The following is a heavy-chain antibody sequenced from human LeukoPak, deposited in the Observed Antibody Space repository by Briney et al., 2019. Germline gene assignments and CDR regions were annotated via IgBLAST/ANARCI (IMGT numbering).Heavy chain of an antibody. D-gene: IGHD5-24*01. CDR2: IYYSGST. CDR1: GGSISSYY. CDR3: ARQGEMASHFDY. Sequence: SETLSLTCTVSGGSISSYYWSWIRQPPGKGLEWIGYIYYSGSTNYNPSLKSRVTISVDTSKNQFSLKLSSVTAADTAVYYCARQGEMASHFDYWGQGTLVIVSS. J-gene: IGHJ4*02. V-gene: IGHV4-59*01.